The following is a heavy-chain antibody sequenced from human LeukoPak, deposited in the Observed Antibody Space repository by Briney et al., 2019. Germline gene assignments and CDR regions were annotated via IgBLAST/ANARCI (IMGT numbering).Heavy chain of an antibody. D-gene: IGHD6-19*01. CDR3: AGDRYSSGWYYYGMDV. V-gene: IGHV1-18*04. CDR2: ISAYNGNT. J-gene: IGHJ6*02. Sequence: GASVKVSCKASGYTFTSYGISWVRQAPGQGLEWMGWISAYNGNTNYAQKLQGRVTMTTDTSTSTAYMELRSLRSDDTAVYYCAGDRYSSGWYYYGMDVWGQGTTVTVSS. CDR1: GYTFTSYG.